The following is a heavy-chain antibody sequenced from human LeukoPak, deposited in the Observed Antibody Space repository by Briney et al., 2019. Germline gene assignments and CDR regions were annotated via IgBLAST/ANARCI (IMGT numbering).Heavy chain of an antibody. CDR3: ARAFYDSSLGWFDP. CDR1: GGTISSYY. D-gene: IGHD3-22*01. Sequence: SGTLSLTCTVSGGTISSYYWSWIRQPPGKGLEWIGYIYYSGSTNYNPSLKSRVTISVDTSKNQFSLKLSSVTAADTAVYYCARAFYDSSLGWFDPWGQGTLVTVSS. CDR2: IYYSGST. J-gene: IGHJ5*02. V-gene: IGHV4-59*08.